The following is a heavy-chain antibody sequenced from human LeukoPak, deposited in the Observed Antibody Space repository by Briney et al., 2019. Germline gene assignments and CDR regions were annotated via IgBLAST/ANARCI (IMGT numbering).Heavy chain of an antibody. D-gene: IGHD4/OR15-4a*01. CDR3: ARDTLGEGEDANYAVYYFDY. CDR2: IKQDGNEK. Sequence: PGGSLRLSCAASGFRFNTYWMSWVRQAPGKGLEWVANIKQDGNEKYYADSVKGRFTISGDNGKNSLDLQMNSLRADDTAVYYCARDTLGEGEDANYAVYYFDYWGQGTVVTVSS. CDR1: GFRFNTYW. J-gene: IGHJ4*02. V-gene: IGHV3-7*01.